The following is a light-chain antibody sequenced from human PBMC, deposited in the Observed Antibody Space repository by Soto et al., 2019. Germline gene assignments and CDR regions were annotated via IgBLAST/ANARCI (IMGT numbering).Light chain of an antibody. CDR1: SSDVGGYNY. V-gene: IGLV2-11*01. J-gene: IGLJ1*01. Sequence: QSALTQPRSVSGSPGQSVTISCTGTSSDVGGYNYVSWYQQHPGKAPKLMIYDVTQRPSGVPDRFSGSKSGNTASLSISGRQSQYEPDYYRCAFTGTPPALATRTKVTGL. CDR3: CAFTGTPPA. CDR2: DVT.